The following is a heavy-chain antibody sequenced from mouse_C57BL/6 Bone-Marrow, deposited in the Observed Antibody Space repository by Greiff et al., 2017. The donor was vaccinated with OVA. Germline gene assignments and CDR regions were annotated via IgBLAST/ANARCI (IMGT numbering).Heavy chain of an antibody. V-gene: IGHV5-17*01. CDR3: ARVTGTYYFDY. D-gene: IGHD4-1*01. CDR2: ISSGSSTI. CDR1: GFTFSDYG. J-gene: IGHJ2*01. Sequence: EVKLMESGGGLVKPGGSLKLSCAASGFTFSDYGMHWVRQAPEKGLEWVAYISSGSSTIYYADTVKGRFTISRDNAKNTLFLQMTSLRSDDTSMYYCARVTGTYYFDYWGQGTTLTVSS.